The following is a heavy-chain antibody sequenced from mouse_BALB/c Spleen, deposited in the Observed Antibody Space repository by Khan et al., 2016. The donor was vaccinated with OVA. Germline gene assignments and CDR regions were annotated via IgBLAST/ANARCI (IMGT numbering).Heavy chain of an antibody. Sequence: EVQLQESGPGLVKPSQSLSLTCTVTGYSITSEYAWNWIRHFPGNKLGWMGYINYSGTSRLNPSLNSRTSITRDTSKNQFFLQLNSGTNEKTANYCCARKDYYDYDPFPYWGQGTLVTVSA. J-gene: IGHJ3*01. V-gene: IGHV3-2*02. CDR1: GYSITSEYA. CDR3: ARKDYYDYDPFPY. CDR2: INYSGTS. D-gene: IGHD2-4*01.